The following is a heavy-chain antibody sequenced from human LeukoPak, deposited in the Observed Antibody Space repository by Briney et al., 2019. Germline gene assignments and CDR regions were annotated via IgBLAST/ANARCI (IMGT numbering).Heavy chain of an antibody. CDR3: ARLKRAGVFDY. D-gene: IGHD3-10*01. CDR1: GGSFSGYY. V-gene: IGHV4-34*01. J-gene: IGHJ4*02. CDR2: INHSGST. Sequence: SETLSLTCAVYGGSFSGYYWSWIRQPPGKGLEWIGEINHSGSTNYNPSLKSRVTISVDTSKNQFSLKLSSVTAADTAVYYCARLKRAGVFDYWGQGTLVTVSS.